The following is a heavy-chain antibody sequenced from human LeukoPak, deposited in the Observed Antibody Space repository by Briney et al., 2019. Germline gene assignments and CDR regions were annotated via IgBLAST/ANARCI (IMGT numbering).Heavy chain of an antibody. CDR1: GFSFSSYA. D-gene: IGHD3-3*01. V-gene: IGHV3-23*01. Sequence: GGSLRDSCAASGFSFSSYAISSVRQTLEKGLDWVSQISDSSDTTYYAGFVKGRFTISRDNSNNTLYLQMDSLRAEDTGVYYCAKDPKVSHPDAYYDFWSGYHDYWAQGILVTVSS. CDR3: AKDPKVSHPDAYYDFWSGYHDY. J-gene: IGHJ4*02. CDR2: ISDSSDTT.